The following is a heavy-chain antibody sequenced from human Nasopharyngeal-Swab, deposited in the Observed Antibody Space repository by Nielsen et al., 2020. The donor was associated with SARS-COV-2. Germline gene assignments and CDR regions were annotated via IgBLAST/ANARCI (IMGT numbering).Heavy chain of an antibody. J-gene: IGHJ4*02. CDR2: IWYDGSNK. V-gene: IGHV3-33*01. Sequence: GASLKISCAASGFTFSSYGMHWVRQAPGKGLEWVAVIWYDGSNKYYADSVKGRFTISRDNSKNTLYLQMNSLRAEDTAVYYCARDRGITMPFDYWGQGTLVTVSS. CDR1: GFTFSSYG. D-gene: IGHD1-14*01. CDR3: ARDRGITMPFDY.